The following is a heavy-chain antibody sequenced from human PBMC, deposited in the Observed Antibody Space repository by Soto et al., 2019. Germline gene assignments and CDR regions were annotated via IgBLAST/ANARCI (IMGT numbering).Heavy chain of an antibody. CDR2: ISSNGGST. J-gene: IGHJ4*02. CDR3: AKDEYYYSRSGYYIFDS. CDR1: GFTFSSYA. V-gene: IGHV3-64*01. Sequence: GGSLRLSCAASGFTFSSYAMHWVRQAPGKGLEYVSAISSNGGSTYYANSVKGRFTISRDNSKNTLYLQMNSLRPEDTALYYCAKDEYYYSRSGYYIFDSWGQGTLVTVSS. D-gene: IGHD3-22*01.